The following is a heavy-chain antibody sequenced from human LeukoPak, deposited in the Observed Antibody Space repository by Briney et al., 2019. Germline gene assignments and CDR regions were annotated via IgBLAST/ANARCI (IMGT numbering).Heavy chain of an antibody. CDR3: AKDGHCSTTTCSTAKFDY. J-gene: IGHJ4*02. CDR2: ISGSDDST. V-gene: IGHV3-23*01. Sequence: GGSLRLSCAVSGFTFSNYAMSWVRQAPGKGLEWVSIISGSDDSTDYADSVKGRFTISRDNSKNTLYLQMNSLRAEDTAVYYCAKDGHCSTTTCSTAKFDYWGQGTLVTVSS. CDR1: GFTFSNYA. D-gene: IGHD2-2*01.